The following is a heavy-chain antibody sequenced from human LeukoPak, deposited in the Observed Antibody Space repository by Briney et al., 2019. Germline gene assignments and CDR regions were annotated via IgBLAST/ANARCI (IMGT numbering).Heavy chain of an antibody. V-gene: IGHV4-31*03. D-gene: IGHD6-19*01. J-gene: IGHJ5*02. CDR1: GGSISSGGYY. Sequence: SETLSLTCTVSGGSISSGGYYWSWIRQHPGKGLEWIGYIYYSGSTYYNPSLKSRVTISVDTSKNQSSLKLSSVTAADTAVYYCASFQWLVRGAWFDPWGQGTLVTVSS. CDR3: ASFQWLVRGAWFDP. CDR2: IYYSGST.